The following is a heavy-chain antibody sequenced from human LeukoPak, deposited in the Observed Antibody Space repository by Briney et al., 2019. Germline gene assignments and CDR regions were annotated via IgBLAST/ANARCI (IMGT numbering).Heavy chain of an antibody. CDR2: IIPIFGIA. CDR3: AREGVPGKGYYDSSGYTPDVDY. J-gene: IGHJ4*02. CDR1: GGTFSGYA. V-gene: IGHV1-69*04. Sequence: GSSVKVSCKASGGTFSGYAISWVRQAPGQGLEWMGRIIPIFGIANYAQKLQGRVTITADKSTSTAYMELSSLRSEGTAVYYCAREGVPGKGYYDSSGYTPDVDYWGQGTLVTVSS. D-gene: IGHD3-22*01.